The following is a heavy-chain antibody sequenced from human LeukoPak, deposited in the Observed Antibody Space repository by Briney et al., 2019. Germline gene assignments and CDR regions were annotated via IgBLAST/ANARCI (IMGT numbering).Heavy chain of an antibody. CDR3: ARGFHDIRTGDYYYGMDV. CDR2: IHYSGST. J-gene: IGHJ6*02. CDR1: GGSISPYN. D-gene: IGHD3-9*01. V-gene: IGHV4-59*08. Sequence: PSETLSLTCTVSGGSISPYNWNWIRQPPGKGLEWIGSIHYSGSTNHNPSLRSRVTMSVDTSENRFSLKLYSVIAADTAVYYCARGFHDIRTGDYYYGMDVWGQGTTVTVSS.